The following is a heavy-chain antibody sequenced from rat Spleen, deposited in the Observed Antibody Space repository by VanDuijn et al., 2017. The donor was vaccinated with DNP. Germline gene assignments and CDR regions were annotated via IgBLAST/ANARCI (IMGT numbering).Heavy chain of an antibody. CDR3: ARAMDA. CDR2: IQSGGST. V-gene: IGHV2-27*01. Sequence: QVQLKESGPGLVQPSQTLSLTCTVSGFSLTSYHVHWVRQPPGKGLEWMGRIQSGGSTDYNSALKSRLSISRDTSKSQVFLKMNSVQTEDTAMYFCARAMDAWGQGTSVTVSS. CDR1: GFSLTSYH. J-gene: IGHJ4*01.